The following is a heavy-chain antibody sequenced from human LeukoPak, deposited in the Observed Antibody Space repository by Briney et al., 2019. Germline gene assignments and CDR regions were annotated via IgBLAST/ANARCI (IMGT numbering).Heavy chain of an antibody. V-gene: IGHV1-18*01. CDR2: ISAYNGNT. CDR1: GYTFTSYG. CDR3: ARVTGTPKGYYYYMDV. D-gene: IGHD1-7*01. Sequence: ASVTVSFKASGYTFTSYGISWVRPAPGQGLEWMGWISAYNGNTNYAQKLQGRVTMTTDTSTSTAYMELRSLRSDDTAVYYCARVTGTPKGYYYYMDVWGKGTTVTVSS. J-gene: IGHJ6*03.